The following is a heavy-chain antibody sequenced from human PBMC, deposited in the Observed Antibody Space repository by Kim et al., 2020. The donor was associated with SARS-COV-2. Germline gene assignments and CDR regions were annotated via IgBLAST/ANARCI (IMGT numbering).Heavy chain of an antibody. D-gene: IGHD3-9*01. CDR3: ARSYYDILTGYPGDY. Sequence: ASVKVSCKASGYTFTSYYMHWVRQAPGQGLEWMGIINPSGGSTSYAQKFQGRVTMTRDTSTSTVYMELSSLRSEDTAVYYCARSYYDILTGYPGDYWGQGTLVTVSS. CDR2: INPSGGST. CDR1: GYTFTSYY. V-gene: IGHV1-46*01. J-gene: IGHJ4*02.